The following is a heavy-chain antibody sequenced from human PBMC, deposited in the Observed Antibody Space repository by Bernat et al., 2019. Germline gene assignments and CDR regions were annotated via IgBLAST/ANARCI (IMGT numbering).Heavy chain of an antibody. Sequence: QVQPVQSGADVKKPGASVKVSCKVSGYTLTELSMHWVRQAPGKGLEWRGGFDPEDGETIYAQKFQGRVTMTEDTSTDTAYMELSSLRSEDTTVYYCAREKCSGGSCGLDYWGQGTLVTVSS. D-gene: IGHD2-15*01. V-gene: IGHV1-24*01. CDR2: FDPEDGET. CDR3: AREKCSGGSCGLDY. J-gene: IGHJ4*02. CDR1: GYTLTELS.